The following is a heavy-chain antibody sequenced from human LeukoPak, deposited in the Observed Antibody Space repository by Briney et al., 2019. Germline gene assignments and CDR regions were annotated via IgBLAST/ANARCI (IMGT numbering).Heavy chain of an antibody. Sequence: TPSETLSLTCTVSGGSISSGGYYWSWIRQHPGKGLEWIGYIYYSGSTYYNPSHKSRVTISVDTSKNQFSLKLSSVTAADTAVYYCAAEGGGYYDSXGSXAQYWGQGTLVTVSS. J-gene: IGHJ4*02. CDR3: AAEGGGYYDSXGSXAQY. D-gene: IGHD3-22*01. CDR2: IYYSGST. CDR1: GGSISSGGYY. V-gene: IGHV4-31*03.